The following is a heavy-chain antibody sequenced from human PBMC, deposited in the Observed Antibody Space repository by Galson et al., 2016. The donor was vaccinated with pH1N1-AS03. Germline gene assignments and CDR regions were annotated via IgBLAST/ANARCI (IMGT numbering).Heavy chain of an antibody. CDR3: ATDSRGGSYYGVS. CDR2: IQSKFNGGAI. Sequence: SLRLSCAVSGLIFKNTWMSWVRQAPGMGLEWVGRIQSKFNGGAIDYAAAVTGRSTISRDDSQSTLYLQMNNLKTEDTGLYYCATDSRGGSYYGVSWGHGTLVTVSS. D-gene: IGHD1-26*01. V-gene: IGHV3-15*01. CDR1: GLIFKNTW. J-gene: IGHJ5*01.